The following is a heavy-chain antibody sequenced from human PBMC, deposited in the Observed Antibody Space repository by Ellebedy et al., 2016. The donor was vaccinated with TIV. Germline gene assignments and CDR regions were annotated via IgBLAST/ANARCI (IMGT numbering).Heavy chain of an antibody. J-gene: IGHJ5*02. Sequence: PGGSLRLSCAASGFTLSDHHMDRFRQAPGKGLEGVGRSRNKASSYTPEYAASVKGRSIISRDDSKTSLHLQMNSLRTEDTAVYYCAKALYGDYVPAFDPWGQGTLVTVSS. D-gene: IGHD4-17*01. CDR3: AKALYGDYVPAFDP. V-gene: IGHV3-72*01. CDR2: SRNKASSYTP. CDR1: GFTLSDHH.